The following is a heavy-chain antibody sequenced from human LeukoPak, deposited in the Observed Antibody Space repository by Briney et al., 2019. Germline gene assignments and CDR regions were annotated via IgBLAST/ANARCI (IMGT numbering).Heavy chain of an antibody. V-gene: IGHV4-30-2*01. J-gene: IGHJ4*02. CDR2: IYHSGST. CDR1: GGSISSGGYS. Sequence: PSETLSLTCTVSGGSISSGGYSWSWIRQPPGKGLEWIGYIYHSGSTYYNPSLKSRVTISVDRSKNQFSLKLSSVTAADTAVYYCARVPVPAAAFDYWGQGTLVTVSS. CDR3: ARVPVPAAAFDY. D-gene: IGHD2-2*01.